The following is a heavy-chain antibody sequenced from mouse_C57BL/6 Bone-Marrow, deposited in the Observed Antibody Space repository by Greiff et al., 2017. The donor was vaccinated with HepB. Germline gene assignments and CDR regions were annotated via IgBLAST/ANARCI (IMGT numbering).Heavy chain of an antibody. Sequence: EVQLQESGPGLVKPSQSLSLTCSVTGYSITSGYYWNWIRQFPGNKLEWMGYISYDGSNNYNPSLKNRSSITRDTSKNQLFLKLNSVTTEDTATYYCARERLYLYAMDYWGQGTSVTVSS. CDR1: GYSITSGYY. J-gene: IGHJ4*01. CDR3: ARERLYLYAMDY. V-gene: IGHV3-6*01. D-gene: IGHD5-1*01. CDR2: ISYDGSN.